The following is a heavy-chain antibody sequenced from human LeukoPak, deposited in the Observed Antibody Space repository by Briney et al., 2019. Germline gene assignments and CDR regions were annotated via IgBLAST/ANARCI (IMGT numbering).Heavy chain of an antibody. CDR3: ARDSSSSYNYFDY. V-gene: IGHV3-66*01. J-gene: IGHJ4*02. CDR1: GFTVSNNY. Sequence: PGGSLRLSCAASGFTVSNNYMSWVRQAPGKGLEWVSLIYSHGGTNYADSVKGRFTISRDNAKNSLYLQMNSLRAEDTALYYCARDSSSSYNYFDYWGQGTLVTVSS. CDR2: IYSHGGT. D-gene: IGHD6-6*01.